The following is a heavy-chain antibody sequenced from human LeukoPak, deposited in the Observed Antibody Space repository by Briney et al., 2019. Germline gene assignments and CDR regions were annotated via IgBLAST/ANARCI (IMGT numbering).Heavy chain of an antibody. D-gene: IGHD4-23*01. CDR3: VRDYGGRGGA. CDR1: GFTFSSYG. V-gene: IGHV3-33*01. Sequence: PGGSLRLSCAASGFTFSSYGMHWVRQAPGKGLEWVAVIWYDGTNKNYAESVKGRFTISRDNAMNTLYLQLNSLRAEDTAVYFCVRDYGGRGGAWGQGTLVTVSS. J-gene: IGHJ5*02. CDR2: IWYDGTNK.